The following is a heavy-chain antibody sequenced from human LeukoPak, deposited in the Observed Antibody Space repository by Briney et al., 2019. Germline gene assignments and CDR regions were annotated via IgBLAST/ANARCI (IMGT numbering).Heavy chain of an antibody. CDR2: IKQDGSEK. D-gene: IGHD6-6*01. J-gene: IGHJ4*02. CDR1: GFTFSSYW. CDR3: AKDGGIAARLVDD. V-gene: IGHV3-7*03. Sequence: GGSLRLSCAASGFTFSSYWMSWVRQAPGKGLEWVANIKQDGSEKYYVDSVKGRFTISRDNAKNSLYLQMNSLRAEDTAIYYCAKDGGIAARLVDDWGQGTLVTVSS.